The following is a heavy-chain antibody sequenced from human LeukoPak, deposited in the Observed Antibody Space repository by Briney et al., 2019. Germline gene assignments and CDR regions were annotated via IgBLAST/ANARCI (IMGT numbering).Heavy chain of an antibody. CDR1: GGSIASRTFY. J-gene: IGHJ4*02. V-gene: IGHV4-39*07. Sequence: PSETLSLTCTVSGGSIASRTFYWGWIRQPPGKGLEWIGSIYYIGSTNYNPSLKSRVTISGDTSKNQFSLKLSSVTAADTAVYYCARVGWYGGLTQFDYWGQGTLVTVSS. CDR2: IYYIGST. CDR3: ARVGWYGGLTQFDY. D-gene: IGHD3-10*01.